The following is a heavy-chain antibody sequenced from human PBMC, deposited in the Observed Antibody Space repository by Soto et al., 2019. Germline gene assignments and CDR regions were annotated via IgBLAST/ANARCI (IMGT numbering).Heavy chain of an antibody. CDR1: GFTFSHYA. CDR3: AKDSDIVATSTARGQQLDT. J-gene: IGHJ5*02. V-gene: IGHV3-23*01. Sequence: GGSLRLSCAASGFTFSHYAMTWVRQGPGKGLEWVSVISGSVGTSYYADSVKGRFTISRDNPKKMLYLQMNSLRGEDTAIYYCAKDSDIVATSTARGQQLDTWGQGTRVTVSS. CDR2: ISGSVGTS. D-gene: IGHD2-21*01.